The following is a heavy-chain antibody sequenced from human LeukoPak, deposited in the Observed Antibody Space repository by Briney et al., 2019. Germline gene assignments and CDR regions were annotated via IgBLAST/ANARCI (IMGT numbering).Heavy chain of an antibody. D-gene: IGHD2-15*01. CDR2: ISNSGTTM. CDR3: TRGDTLI. CDR1: GFTFSGCE. V-gene: IGHV3-48*03. Sequence: GGSLRLSCAISGFTFSGCELTWVRQAPGKGLEWVSYISNSGTTMNYADSVKGRFTISRDNAKNSLYLQMNSLRAEDTAVYYCTRGDTLIWGQGTMVTVSS. J-gene: IGHJ3*02.